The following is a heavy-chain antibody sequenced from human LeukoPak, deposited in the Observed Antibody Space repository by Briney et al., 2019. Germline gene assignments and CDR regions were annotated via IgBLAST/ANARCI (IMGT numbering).Heavy chain of an antibody. CDR3: ARDKAVTTEVTQHFQH. J-gene: IGHJ1*01. CDR1: GYTFTSYG. V-gene: IGHV1-18*01. D-gene: IGHD4-23*01. CDR2: ISAYNGNT. Sequence: ASVKFSCKASGYTFTSYGISWVRQAPGQGLEWMGWISAYNGNTNYAQKLQFRVTMTTDTSTSTAYMELRSLRSDDTAVYYCARDKAVTTEVTQHFQHWGQGTLVTVSS.